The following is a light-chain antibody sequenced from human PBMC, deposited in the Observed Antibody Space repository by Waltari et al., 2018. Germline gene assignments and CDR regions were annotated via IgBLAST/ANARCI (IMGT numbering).Light chain of an antibody. CDR3: AIWYTTAWV. CDR1: IGINVRTSR. CDR2: YKSDSDK. Sequence: QPVLTQPTSLSASPGASARFTCTFRIGINVRTSRIYWYHQKPGSPPRYLVRYKSDSDKRQGSGVPSRFSGSKDASTNAGLLIISGLQSEDEADYYCAIWYTTAWVFGGGTKLTVL. V-gene: IGLV5-39*01. J-gene: IGLJ3*02.